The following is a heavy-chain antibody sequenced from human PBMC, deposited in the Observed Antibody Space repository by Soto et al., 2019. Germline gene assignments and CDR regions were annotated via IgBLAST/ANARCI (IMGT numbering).Heavy chain of an antibody. CDR1: GFTFSSYA. V-gene: IGHV3-30-3*01. CDR3: ARQTFDSSGYFTWGYFDY. CDR2: ISYDGSNK. J-gene: IGHJ4*02. Sequence: QVQLVESGGGVVQPGRSLRLSCAASGFTFSSYAMHWVRQAPGKGLEWVAVISYDGSNKYYADSVKRRFTISRDNSKNTLYLQMTSLRAEDTAVYYCARQTFDSSGYFTWGYFDYWGQGTLVTVSS. D-gene: IGHD3-22*01.